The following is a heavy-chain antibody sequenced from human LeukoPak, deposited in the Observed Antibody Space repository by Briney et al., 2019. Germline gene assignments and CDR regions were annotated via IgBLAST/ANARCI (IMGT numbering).Heavy chain of an antibody. Sequence: QPGGSLRLSCAASGFTFSSYWMSWVRQAPGKGLEWVANIKEDGSEKYYVDSVKGRFTISRDNAKNSLYLQMNSLRAEDTAVYYCARDLGGSLPRAFDIRGQGTMVTVSS. CDR1: GFTFSSYW. J-gene: IGHJ3*02. D-gene: IGHD1-26*01. CDR3: ARDLGGSLPRAFDI. V-gene: IGHV3-7*01. CDR2: IKEDGSEK.